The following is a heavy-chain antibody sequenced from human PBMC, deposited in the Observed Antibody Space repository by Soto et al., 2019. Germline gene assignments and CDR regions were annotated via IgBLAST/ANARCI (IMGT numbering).Heavy chain of an antibody. V-gene: IGHV3-7*01. CDR3: ARDISPYDYIWGSYRYTGPRDY. CDR2: IKQDGSEK. J-gene: IGHJ4*02. D-gene: IGHD3-16*02. Sequence: GGSLRLSCAASGFTFSSYWMSWVRQAPGKGLEWVANIKQDGSEKYYVDSVKGRFTISRDNAKNSLCLQMNSLRAEDTAVYYCARDISPYDYIWGSYRYTGPRDYWGQGTLVTVSS. CDR1: GFTFSSYW.